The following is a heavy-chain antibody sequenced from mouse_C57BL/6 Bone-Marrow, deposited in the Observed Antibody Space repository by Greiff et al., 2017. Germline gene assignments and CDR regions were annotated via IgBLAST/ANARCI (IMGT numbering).Heavy chain of an antibody. V-gene: IGHV1-81*01. CDR2: IYPRSGNT. J-gene: IGHJ2*01. D-gene: IGHD3-2*02. CDR1: GYTFTSYG. CDR3: GSGYGY. Sequence: QVQLQQSGAELARPGASVKLSCKASGYTFTSYGISWVKQRTGQGLEWIGEIYPRSGNTYYTEKFKGKATLTADKSSSTAYMELRSLTSEDSAVYFCGSGYGYWGQGTTLTVSS.